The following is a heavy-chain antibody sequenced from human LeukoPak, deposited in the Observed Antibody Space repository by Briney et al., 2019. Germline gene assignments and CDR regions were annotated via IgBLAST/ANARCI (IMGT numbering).Heavy chain of an antibody. V-gene: IGHV4-59*12. D-gene: IGHD3-16*01. CDR3: ARDLVGSWFDP. Sequence: SETLSLTCSVSDGSTTGYYWSWIRQPPGKGLEWIAYVYYTGRTLYNPSLESRVTISVDTSKTQFSLKLSSVTAADTAVYYCARDLVGSWFDPWGQGTLVTVSS. J-gene: IGHJ5*02. CDR1: DGSTTGYY. CDR2: VYYTGRT.